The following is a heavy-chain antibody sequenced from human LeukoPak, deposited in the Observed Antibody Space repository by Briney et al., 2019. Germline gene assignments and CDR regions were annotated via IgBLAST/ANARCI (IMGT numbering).Heavy chain of an antibody. D-gene: IGHD3-3*01. CDR3: ARGRGLFGVVIITHAGWFDP. J-gene: IGHJ5*02. V-gene: IGHV4-34*01. CDR2: INHSGST. CDR1: GGSFSGYY. Sequence: SETLSLTCAVYGGSFSGYYWSWIRQPPGKGLEWIGEINHSGSTNYNPSLKSRVTISVDTSKNQFSLKLSSVTAADTAVYYCARGRGLFGVVIITHAGWFDPWGQGTLVTVSS.